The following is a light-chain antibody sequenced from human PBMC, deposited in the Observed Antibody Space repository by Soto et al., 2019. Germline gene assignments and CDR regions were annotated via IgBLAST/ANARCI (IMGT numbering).Light chain of an antibody. J-gene: IGLJ1*01. Sequence: QSVLTQPRSVSGSPGQSVTISCTGTSSDVGGYNYVSWYQQHPGKAPKLMIYDVSKRPSGVPDRFSGSKSGNTASLTISGLQAEEAADYYCCSYAGSDNGVFGTGTKVTVL. CDR1: SSDVGGYNY. CDR3: CSYAGSDNGV. V-gene: IGLV2-11*01. CDR2: DVS.